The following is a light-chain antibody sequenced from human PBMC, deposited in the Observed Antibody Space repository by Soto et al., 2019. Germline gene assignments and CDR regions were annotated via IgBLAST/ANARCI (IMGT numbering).Light chain of an antibody. CDR1: QTVSSTY. CDR3: QEYDGSLRT. J-gene: IGKJ1*01. V-gene: IGKV3-20*01. Sequence: DIVLTQSPGTLSLSPGERTTLSFSSSQTVSSTYLAWYQQRPGQAPRLIIYGVSSRATGIPDRFRGSGSGTDFTLTISRLEPEDFAVYFCQEYDGSLRTFGQGTKVDIK. CDR2: GVS.